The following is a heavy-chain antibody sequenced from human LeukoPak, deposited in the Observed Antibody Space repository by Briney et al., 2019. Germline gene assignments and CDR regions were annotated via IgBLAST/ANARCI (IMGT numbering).Heavy chain of an antibody. Sequence: GGSLRLSCAASGFTVSSNYMSWVRQAPGKGLEWVSVIYSGGSTYYAASVKGRFTISRDNSKKTLYLQMNSLRAEDTAVYYCARWTRVTMFRGVIIAPGEDLVYWGQGNLVTVSS. J-gene: IGHJ4*02. CDR3: ARWTRVTMFRGVIIAPGEDLVY. V-gene: IGHV3-66*01. D-gene: IGHD3-10*01. CDR2: IYSGGST. CDR1: GFTVSSNY.